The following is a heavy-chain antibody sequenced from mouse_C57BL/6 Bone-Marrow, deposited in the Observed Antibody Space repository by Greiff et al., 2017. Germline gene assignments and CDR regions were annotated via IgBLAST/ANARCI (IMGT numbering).Heavy chain of an antibody. Sequence: VQLQQPGAELVKPGASVKISCKASGYAFSSYWMNWVKQRPGQGLEWIGQIYPGDGDTNYNGKFKGKATLTADKSSSTAYMQLSSLTSEDSAVYFCARSGYRGFAYWGQGTLVTVSA. CDR2: IYPGDGDT. J-gene: IGHJ3*01. V-gene: IGHV1-80*01. CDR1: GYAFSSYW. CDR3: ARSGYRGFAY. D-gene: IGHD3-2*02.